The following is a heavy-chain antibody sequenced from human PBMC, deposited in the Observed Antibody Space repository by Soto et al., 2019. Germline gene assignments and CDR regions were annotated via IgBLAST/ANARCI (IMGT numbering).Heavy chain of an antibody. CDR2: IYYNGTT. CDR1: GGSISSYY. V-gene: IGHV4-59*08. D-gene: IGHD4-17*01. J-gene: IGHJ6*02. Sequence: SETLSLTCTVSGGSISSYYWNWIRQPPGRGLEWIGYIYYNGTTDYNPSLKGRVTISIDRSNNQFSLKLSSVTAADTALYYCSRTSGYGDYYFYAMDVWGQGTTVTVAS. CDR3: SRTSGYGDYYFYAMDV.